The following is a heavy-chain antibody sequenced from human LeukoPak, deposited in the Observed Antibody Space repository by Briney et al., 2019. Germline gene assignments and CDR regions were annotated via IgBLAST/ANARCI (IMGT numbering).Heavy chain of an antibody. V-gene: IGHV3-7*01. D-gene: IGHD6-13*01. CDR1: GFTFSSYW. Sequence: PGGSLRLSCADSGFTFSSYWMSWVRQAPGKGLEWVAGIKEDGGEKSYVDSVKGRFTISRDNSKNTLYLQMNSLRVEDTAVYYCAKDRAAAGPHYFDYWGQGTLVTVSS. CDR3: AKDRAAAGPHYFDY. J-gene: IGHJ4*02. CDR2: IKEDGGEK.